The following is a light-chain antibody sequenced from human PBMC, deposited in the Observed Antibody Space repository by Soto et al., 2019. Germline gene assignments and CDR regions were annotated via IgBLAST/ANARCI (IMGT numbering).Light chain of an antibody. CDR1: QDISNY. Sequence: DIEMTPFPSPLSASVGDRVTLTCPASQDISNYLNWYQQKPGKAPKPLIYDASNLETGVPSRFSGRGSGTVFSLTINSLQSDDFATYYCQQHDGRPTMTFGQGTRLEIK. CDR2: DAS. V-gene: IGKV1-33*01. J-gene: IGKJ5*01. CDR3: QQHDGRPTMT.